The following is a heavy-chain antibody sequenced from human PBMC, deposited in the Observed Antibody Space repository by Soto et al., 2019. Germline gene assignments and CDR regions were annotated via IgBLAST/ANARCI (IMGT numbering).Heavy chain of an antibody. CDR3: ARREGFGIAARPTSIDY. CDR1: GGSFSGYY. Sequence: QVQLQQWGAGLLKPSETLSLTCAVYGGSFSGYYWSWIRQPPGKGLEWIGEINHSGSTNYNPSLKSRFTISVDTSKNQFSLKLSSVTAADTAVYYCARREGFGIAARPTSIDYWGQGTLVTVSS. CDR2: INHSGST. V-gene: IGHV4-34*01. D-gene: IGHD6-6*01. J-gene: IGHJ4*02.